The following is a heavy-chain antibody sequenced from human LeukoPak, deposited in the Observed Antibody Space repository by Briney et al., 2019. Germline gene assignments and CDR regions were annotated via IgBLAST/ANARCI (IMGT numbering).Heavy chain of an antibody. Sequence: GGSLRLSCSATGFSFSGYAMHWVRQAPGKGLEYVSAISSNGGNTHYADLVKGRFTISRDNSKNTLYLQMSSLRTEDTAMYYCVKDHGYSSGWYVRGFDYWGQGTLVTVSS. CDR3: VKDHGYSSGWYVRGFDY. CDR1: GFSFSGYA. D-gene: IGHD6-19*01. J-gene: IGHJ4*02. V-gene: IGHV3-64D*09. CDR2: ISSNGGNT.